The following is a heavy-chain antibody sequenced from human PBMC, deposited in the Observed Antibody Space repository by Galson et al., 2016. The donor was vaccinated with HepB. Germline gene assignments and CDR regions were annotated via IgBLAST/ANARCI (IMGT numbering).Heavy chain of an antibody. V-gene: IGHV1-18*04. CDR3: ARDAYETAGVSHIDY. D-gene: IGHD2-8*01. J-gene: IGHJ4*02. CDR2: ISGYNGAT. Sequence: SVKVSCKASGYTFSSYGISWVRQAPGKGLEWMGWISGYNGATDYAQKVQGRVTMTTDTSTSTAYMELSSLRADDTAVYYCARDAYETAGVSHIDYWGRGTLVTVSS. CDR1: GYTFSSYG.